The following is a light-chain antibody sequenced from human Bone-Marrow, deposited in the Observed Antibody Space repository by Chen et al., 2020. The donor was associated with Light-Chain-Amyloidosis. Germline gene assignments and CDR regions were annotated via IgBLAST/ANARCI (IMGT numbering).Light chain of an antibody. J-gene: IGLJ1*01. Sequence: QSALTQPAYVSGSPGQSITISCTGSSSDVGDFNYVSWYQRHQVKAPKLIISEVSNWPSGASNRFSCSKSGNTASLTISGLQAEDEADYYCSSYTSRSLHVFATGTKVTVL. CDR2: EVS. CDR3: SSYTSRSLHV. V-gene: IGLV2-14*01. CDR1: SSDVGDFNY.